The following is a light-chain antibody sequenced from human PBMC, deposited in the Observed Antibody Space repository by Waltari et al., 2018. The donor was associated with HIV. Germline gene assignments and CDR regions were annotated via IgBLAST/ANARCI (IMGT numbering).Light chain of an antibody. CDR2: LGS. V-gene: IGKV2-28*01. Sequence: DIVMTQSPLSLPVTPGEPASISCKSSRSLLHSNGYNYLDWYLQKPGQSPQLLIYLGSNRASGVPGRFSGSGSGTDFTLKISRVEAEDVGVYYCMQALQTPRTFGQGTKVEIK. CDR1: RSLLHSNGYNY. CDR3: MQALQTPRT. J-gene: IGKJ1*01.